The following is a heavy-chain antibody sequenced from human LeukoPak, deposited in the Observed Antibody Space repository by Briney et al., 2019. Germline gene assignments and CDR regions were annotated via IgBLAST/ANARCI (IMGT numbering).Heavy chain of an antibody. D-gene: IGHD3-10*01. CDR2: IYYSGST. Sequence: SETLSLTCTVSGGSISSYSWNWIRQPPGKGLEWIGYIYYSGSTNYNPSLRSRVTISIDTSKNQFSLTMNSVTAADTALYYCARGRYGSGTYFFDYWGQGTLVTVSS. CDR3: ARGRYGSGTYFFDY. V-gene: IGHV4-59*12. CDR1: GGSISSYS. J-gene: IGHJ4*02.